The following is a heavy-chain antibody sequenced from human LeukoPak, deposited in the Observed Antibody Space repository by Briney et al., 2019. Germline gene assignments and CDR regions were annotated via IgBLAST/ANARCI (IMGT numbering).Heavy chain of an antibody. D-gene: IGHD3-22*01. CDR3: ARVSGYYESSGYYQDNWFDP. CDR2: ISNNGGST. CDR1: GFTFSSYA. J-gene: IGHJ5*02. Sequence: PGGSLRLSCAASGFTFSSYAMHWVRQAPGKGLEYVSAISNNGGSTYYADSVKGRFTISRDNSKNTLYLQMNSLRAEDTAVYYCARVSGYYESSGYYQDNWFDPWGQGTLVTVSS. V-gene: IGHV3-64*02.